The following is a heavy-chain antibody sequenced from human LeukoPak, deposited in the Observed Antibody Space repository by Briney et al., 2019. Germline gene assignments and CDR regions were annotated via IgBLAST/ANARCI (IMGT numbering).Heavy chain of an antibody. CDR2: ISGSGGST. Sequence: GRSLRLSCTASGFTFDDYAMHWVRQAPGKGLEWVSAISGSGGSTYYADSVKGRFTISRDNSKNTLYLQMNSLRAEDTAVYYCAKVAYYDILTGFRDSYYFDYWGQGTLVTVSS. V-gene: IGHV3-23*01. CDR3: AKVAYYDILTGFRDSYYFDY. J-gene: IGHJ4*02. D-gene: IGHD3-9*01. CDR1: GFTFDDYA.